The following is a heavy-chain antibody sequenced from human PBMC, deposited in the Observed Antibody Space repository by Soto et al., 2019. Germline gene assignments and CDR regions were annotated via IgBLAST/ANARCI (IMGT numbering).Heavy chain of an antibody. CDR1: GGSISSGGYY. CDR3: ARGGNGDSPFDY. Sequence: SETLSLTCTVSGGSISSGGYYWSWIRQHPGKGLEWIGYIYYSGSTYYNPSLKSRVTISVDTSKNQFSLKLSSVTAADTAVYYCARGGNGDSPFDYWGQGTLVTVSS. D-gene: IGHD4-17*01. V-gene: IGHV4-31*03. CDR2: IYYSGST. J-gene: IGHJ4*02.